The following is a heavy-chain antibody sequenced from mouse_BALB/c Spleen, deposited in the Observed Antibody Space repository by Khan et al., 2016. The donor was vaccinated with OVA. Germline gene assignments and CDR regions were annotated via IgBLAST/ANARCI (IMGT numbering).Heavy chain of an antibody. CDR1: GYSITSGYF. D-gene: IGHD3-1*01. J-gene: IGHJ3*01. V-gene: IGHV3-6*02. Sequence: VQLKQSGPGLVKPSQSLSLTCSVTGYSITSGYFWNWIRQFPGNKLEWMGYIRYDGNSNYNPSLKNRIFITRDTSKNQFFLKLNSVTPEDTATYYAARGGSSGPAWFTYWGQGTLVTVSA. CDR3: ARGGSSGPAWFTY. CDR2: IRYDGNS.